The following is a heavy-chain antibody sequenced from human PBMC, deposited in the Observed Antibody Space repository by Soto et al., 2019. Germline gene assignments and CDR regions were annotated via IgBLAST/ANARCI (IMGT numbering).Heavy chain of an antibody. J-gene: IGHJ5*02. CDR2: IIPIFGTA. D-gene: IGHD2-15*01. Sequence: ASVKFSCKASGGTFSSYAIIWVRQAPGQGLEWMGGIIPIFGTANYAQKFQGRVTITADESTSTAYMELSSLRSEDTAVYYCARVAYTRGIGRLLSWFDPWGQGTLVTVSS. CDR3: ARVAYTRGIGRLLSWFDP. V-gene: IGHV1-69*13. CDR1: GGTFSSYA.